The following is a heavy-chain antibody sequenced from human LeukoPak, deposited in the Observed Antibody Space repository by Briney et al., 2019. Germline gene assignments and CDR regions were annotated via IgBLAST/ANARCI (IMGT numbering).Heavy chain of an antibody. J-gene: IGHJ4*02. D-gene: IGHD1-26*01. CDR1: GFTFSSYS. V-gene: IGHV3-21*01. CDR3: ARSGSYSRYYFDY. Sequence: PGGSLRLSCAASGFTFSSYSMNWVRQAPGKGLEWVSSISSSSSYIYYADSVKGRFTISRDNAKNSLYLQMNSLGAEDTAVYYCARSGSYSRYYFDYWGQGTLVSVSS. CDR2: ISSSSSYI.